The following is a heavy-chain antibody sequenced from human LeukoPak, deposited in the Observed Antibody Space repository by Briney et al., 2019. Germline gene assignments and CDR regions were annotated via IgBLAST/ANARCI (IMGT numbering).Heavy chain of an antibody. CDR1: GFTFSSYG. CDR2: ISYDGSNK. V-gene: IGHV3-30*18. CDR3: AKGPSWELFFDY. D-gene: IGHD1-26*01. J-gene: IGHJ4*02. Sequence: GSLRLSCAASGFTFSSYGMHWVRQAPGKGLGWVAVISYDGSNKYYADSVKGRFTIPRDNSKNTLYLQMNSLRAEDTAVYYCAKGPSWELFFDYWGQGTLVTVSS.